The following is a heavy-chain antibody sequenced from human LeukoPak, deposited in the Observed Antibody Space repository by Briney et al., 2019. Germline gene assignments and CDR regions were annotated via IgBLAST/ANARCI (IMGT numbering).Heavy chain of an antibody. CDR2: IDWDDDK. CDR3: ARIVQQLPGYYYYGMDV. J-gene: IGHJ6*02. CDR1: GFSLSTSGMC. D-gene: IGHD6-13*01. Sequence: SGPALVKPTQTLTLTCTFSGFSLSTSGMCVSWIRQPPGKALEWLARIDWDDDKYYSTSLKTRLTISKDTSKNQVVLTMTNMDPVDTATYYCARIVQQLPGYYYYGMDVWGQGTTVTVSS. V-gene: IGHV2-70*11.